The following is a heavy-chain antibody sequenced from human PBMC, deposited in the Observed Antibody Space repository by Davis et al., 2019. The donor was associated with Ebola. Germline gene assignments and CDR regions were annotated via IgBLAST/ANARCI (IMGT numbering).Heavy chain of an antibody. CDR3: ARGQYDYAWESYRSLTPFDY. J-gene: IGHJ4*02. V-gene: IGHV3-74*01. CDR1: GFTFSSHW. CDR2: IDPGGSST. D-gene: IGHD3-16*02. Sequence: PGGSLRLSCAASGFTFSSHWMHWVRQAPGKGLVWVSRIDPGGSSTNYADSIKGRFTISRDNTKNTLYLQMNSLRAEDTAVYYCARGQYDYAWESYRSLTPFDYWGQGTLVTVSS.